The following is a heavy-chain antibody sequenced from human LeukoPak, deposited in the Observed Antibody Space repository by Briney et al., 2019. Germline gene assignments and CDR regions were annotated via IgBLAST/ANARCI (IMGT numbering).Heavy chain of an antibody. CDR3: AKRREGAFDY. CDR1: GFTFSSYG. D-gene: IGHD1-26*01. J-gene: IGHJ4*02. V-gene: IGHV3-23*01. Sequence: GRSLRLSCAASGFTFSSYGMSWVRQAPGKGLEWVSAISGSGGSTYYADSVKGRFTISRDNSKNTLYLQMNSLRAEDTAKYYCAKRREGAFDYWGQGILVTVSS. CDR2: ISGSGGST.